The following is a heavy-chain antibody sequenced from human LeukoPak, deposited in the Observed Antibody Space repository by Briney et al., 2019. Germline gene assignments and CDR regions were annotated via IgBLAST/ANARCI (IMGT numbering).Heavy chain of an antibody. CDR1: EFIFSKYW. CDR3: ARTSVNSLWDDAFDI. J-gene: IGHJ3*02. V-gene: IGHV3-7*05. D-gene: IGHD4-17*01. CDR2: INQDGSEK. Sequence: GRSLRLSCEASEFIFSKYWMSWVRQAPGKGLEWVARINQDGSEKYSVDSVKGRFTISRDNAKNSLYLQMNTLRAEDTAVYYCARTSVNSLWDDAFDIWGQGTMVTVSS.